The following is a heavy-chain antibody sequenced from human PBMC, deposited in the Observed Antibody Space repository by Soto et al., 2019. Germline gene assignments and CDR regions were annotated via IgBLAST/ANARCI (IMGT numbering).Heavy chain of an antibody. Sequence: QGQLVQSGAEVEEPGASVKVSCKASGYSFTDYGITWVRQAPGQGLEWMGWINTNNGNTRYEQKFQDRVTMTTDTSTNTAYMELRSLRSDDTAVYYCARKRCFSDCLTRDPWGQGTLVTVSS. CDR3: ARKRCFSDCLTRDP. CDR1: GYSFTDYG. J-gene: IGHJ5*02. CDR2: INTNNGNT. V-gene: IGHV1-18*01. D-gene: IGHD2-21*02.